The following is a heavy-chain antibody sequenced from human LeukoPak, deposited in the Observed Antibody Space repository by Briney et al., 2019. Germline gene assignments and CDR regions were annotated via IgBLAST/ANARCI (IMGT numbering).Heavy chain of an antibody. CDR2: IKTDGSTI. J-gene: IGHJ2*01. Sequence: GGSLRLSCAASGFVFSNYWMHWVRQAPGKGLVWVSRIKTDGSTITCADSVKGRFTISRDNAMNTLYLQMNSLGAGDTAVYYCARVGQGEWFFDLWGRGTLVTVSS. CDR1: GFVFSNYW. CDR3: ARVGQGEWFFDL. V-gene: IGHV3-74*01. D-gene: IGHD1-26*01.